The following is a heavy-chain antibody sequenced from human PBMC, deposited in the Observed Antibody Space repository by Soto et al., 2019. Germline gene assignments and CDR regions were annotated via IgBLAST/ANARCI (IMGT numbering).Heavy chain of an antibody. J-gene: IGHJ4*02. CDR1: GFTFSSYA. Sequence: PGGSLRLSCAASGFTFSSYAMHWVRQAPGKGLEWVAVISYDGSNKYYADSVKGRFTISRDNSNNTVFLQMNSLRAEDAAVYYCAKDRSPGATTWNVYWGQGTLVTVSS. D-gene: IGHD1-26*01. CDR2: ISYDGSNK. CDR3: AKDRSPGATTWNVY. V-gene: IGHV3-30-3*01.